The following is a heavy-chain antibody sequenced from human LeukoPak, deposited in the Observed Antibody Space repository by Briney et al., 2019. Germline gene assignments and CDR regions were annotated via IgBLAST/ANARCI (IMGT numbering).Heavy chain of an antibody. D-gene: IGHD1-26*01. CDR3: ATRIVGPTSGYYDY. CDR1: GFTFSNYA. V-gene: IGHV3-23*01. Sequence: PAGGSLRLSCAASGFTFSNYAMTWVRQAPGEGLEWVSAITDSGGSAYYRDSVRGRFTISRDNSQNTLYLQMNSLRAEDTAVYYCATRIVGPTSGYYDYWGQGTLVTVSS. CDR2: ITDSGGSA. J-gene: IGHJ4*02.